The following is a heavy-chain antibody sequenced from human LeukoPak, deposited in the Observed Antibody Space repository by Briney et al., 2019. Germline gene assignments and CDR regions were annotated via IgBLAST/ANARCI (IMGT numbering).Heavy chain of an antibody. J-gene: IGHJ4*02. Sequence: SETLSLTCTVSGGSISGSSYYWGWIRQPPGKGLKWIGSIYYSGSTYYNPSLKSRVTISVDTSKNQFSLKLSSVTAADTAVYYCARTDYDFWSGSPYYFDYWGQGTLVTVSS. CDR1: GGSISGSSYY. CDR3: ARTDYDFWSGSPYYFDY. V-gene: IGHV4-39*01. CDR2: IYYSGST. D-gene: IGHD3-3*01.